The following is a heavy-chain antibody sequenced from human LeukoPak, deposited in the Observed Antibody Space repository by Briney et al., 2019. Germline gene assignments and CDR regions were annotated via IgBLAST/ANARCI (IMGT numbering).Heavy chain of an antibody. CDR1: GGSFSGYY. Sequence: SETLSLTCAVYGGSFSGYYWSWIRQPPGKGLEWIGEINHSGSTNYNPSLKSRVTISVDTSKNQFSLKLSSVTAADTAVYYCARGRWFDPWGQGTLVTVSP. CDR3: ARGRWFDP. V-gene: IGHV4-34*01. J-gene: IGHJ5*02. CDR2: INHSGST.